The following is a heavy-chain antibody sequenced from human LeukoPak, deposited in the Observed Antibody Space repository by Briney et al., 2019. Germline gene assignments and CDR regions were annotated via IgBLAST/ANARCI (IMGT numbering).Heavy chain of an antibody. Sequence: SDTLSLTCSVSGRSISPYHWSWFRQARGGGLEWIGYIFSSGASTYKPSRKGRVTISVDTSKHQFSLKLSSVTAADTAVYYCARHFHPARSSSAGIAAPNWFDPWGQGTLVTVSS. CDR3: ARHFHPARSSSAGIAAPNWFDP. D-gene: IGHD6-25*01. CDR2: IFSSGAS. CDR1: GRSISPYH. V-gene: IGHV4-59*08. J-gene: IGHJ5*02.